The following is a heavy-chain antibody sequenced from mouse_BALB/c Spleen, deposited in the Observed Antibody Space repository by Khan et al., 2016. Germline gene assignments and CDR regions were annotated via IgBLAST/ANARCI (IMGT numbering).Heavy chain of an antibody. CDR3: TTKVYYFDY. CDR1: GFTFSSYA. Sequence: EVELVESGGGLVKPGGSLKLSCAASGFTFSSYAMSWVRQTPEKRLEWVASISSGGSSFYPDILKDRFTLSRDNARNILSLQMSSLRSEDTAMYYCTTKVYYFDYWGQGTTLTVSS. CDR2: ISSGGSS. V-gene: IGHV5-6-5*01. J-gene: IGHJ2*01.